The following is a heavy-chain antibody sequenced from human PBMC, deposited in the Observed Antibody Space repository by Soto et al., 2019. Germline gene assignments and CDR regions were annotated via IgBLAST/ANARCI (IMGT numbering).Heavy chain of an antibody. CDR1: GFTFSNYW. Sequence: EVQLVESGGGLVQPGESLRRSCAASGFTFSNYWMHWVRQAPGKGLVWVSRIDSDGSRITYADFVKGRFTISRDNAKNTVYLHMNSLTAEDTAVYYCVRTSLVVAVATREDFWGQGTLVTVSS. V-gene: IGHV3-74*01. CDR2: IDSDGSRI. D-gene: IGHD2-15*01. CDR3: VRTSLVVAVATREDF. J-gene: IGHJ4*02.